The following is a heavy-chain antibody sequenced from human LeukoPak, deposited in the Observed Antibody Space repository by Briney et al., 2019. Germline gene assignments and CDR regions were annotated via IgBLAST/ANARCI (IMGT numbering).Heavy chain of an antibody. CDR1: GFTFSSYS. CDR3: ATTWIQLSSDY. V-gene: IGHV3-21*01. D-gene: IGHD5-18*01. J-gene: IGHJ4*02. CDR2: ISSSSSYI. Sequence: PGGSLRLSCAASGFTFSSYSMNWVRQAPGKGLEWVSSISSSSSYIYYADSVKGRFTISRDNSKNTLYLQMNSLRAEDTAVYYCATTWIQLSSDYWGQGTLVTVSS.